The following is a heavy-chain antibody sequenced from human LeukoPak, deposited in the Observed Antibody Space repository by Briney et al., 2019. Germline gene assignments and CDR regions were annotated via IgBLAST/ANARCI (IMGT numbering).Heavy chain of an antibody. D-gene: IGHD2-2*01. J-gene: IGHJ4*02. Sequence: SETLSLTCSVSGGSISAHYWSWIRQPPGKGLEWIGYIYYSGSTNYNPSLKSRVTISVDTSKNQFSLKLSSVTAADTAVYYCARDGLWRPAAARRPFDYWGQGTLVTVSS. V-gene: IGHV4-59*11. CDR2: IYYSGST. CDR3: ARDGLWRPAAARRPFDY. CDR1: GGSISAHY.